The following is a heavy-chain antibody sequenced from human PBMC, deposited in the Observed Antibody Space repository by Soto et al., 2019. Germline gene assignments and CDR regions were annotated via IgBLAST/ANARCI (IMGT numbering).Heavy chain of an antibody. J-gene: IGHJ4*02. Sequence: GGSLRLSCAASGFTVSSNYMSWVRQAPGKGLEWVSVFYNGGSTYYADSVKDRFTISRDNSKNTLYLQMNSLRVEDTAVYYCARGPATESRGDDYWGQGTLVTVSS. CDR3: ARGPATESRGDDY. CDR1: GFTVSSNY. D-gene: IGHD3-10*01. CDR2: FYNGGST. V-gene: IGHV3-66*01.